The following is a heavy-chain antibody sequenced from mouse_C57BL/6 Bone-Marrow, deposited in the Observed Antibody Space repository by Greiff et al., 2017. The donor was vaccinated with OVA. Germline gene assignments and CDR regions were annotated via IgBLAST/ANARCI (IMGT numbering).Heavy chain of an antibody. V-gene: IGHV5-4*01. J-gene: IGHJ1*03. CDR3: ARDEAG. Sequence: EVQGVESGGGLVKPGGSLKLSCAASGFTFSSYAMSWVRQTPEKRLEWVATISDGGSYTYYPDNVQGRFTISRDNAKNNLYLQMSHLKSEDTAMYYCARDEAGWGTGTTVTVSS. CDR2: ISDGGSYT. CDR1: GFTFSSYA.